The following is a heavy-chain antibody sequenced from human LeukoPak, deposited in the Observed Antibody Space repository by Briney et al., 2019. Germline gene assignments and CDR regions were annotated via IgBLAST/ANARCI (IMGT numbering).Heavy chain of an antibody. J-gene: IGHJ6*02. D-gene: IGHD3-9*01. CDR1: GGSISSTNW. CDR2: INHSGST. V-gene: IGHV4-4*02. Sequence: PSGTLSLTCADSGGSISSTNWWTCVRKPPGKGLEWIGEINHSGSTNYNPSPKSLVYISVDKSKITFSLKLCSVTAADTAVNYCARGSGELRYFDWFPKCYYGMDVWGQGTTVTVSS. CDR3: ARGSGELRYFDWFPKCYYGMDV.